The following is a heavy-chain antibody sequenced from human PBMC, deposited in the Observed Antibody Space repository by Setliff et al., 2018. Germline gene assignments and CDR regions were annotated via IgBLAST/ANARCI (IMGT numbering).Heavy chain of an antibody. Sequence: ASVKVSCKVSGYRLIEVSMHWVRQAPGKGLEWMGGFDPEDEETIYAQKFQGRVTITADESTSTAYMELSSLRSEDTAVYYCARTDDYYNFYAYWGQGTLVTVS. J-gene: IGHJ4*02. CDR2: FDPEDEET. V-gene: IGHV1-24*01. D-gene: IGHD3-3*01. CDR1: GYRLIEVS. CDR3: ARTDDYYNFYAY.